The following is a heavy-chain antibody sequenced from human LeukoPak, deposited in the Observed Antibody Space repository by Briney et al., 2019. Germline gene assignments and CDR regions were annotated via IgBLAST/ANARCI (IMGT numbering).Heavy chain of an antibody. CDR3: ARGNRGGDFDY. CDR2: IYHSGST. D-gene: IGHD3-16*01. V-gene: IGHV4-38-2*02. J-gene: IGHJ4*02. CDR1: GYSISSGYY. Sequence: SETLSLTCTVSGYSISSGYYWGWTRQPPGQGLEWIGSIYHSGSTYYNPSLKSRVTISVDTSKNQFSLKLSSVTAADTAVYYCARGNRGGDFDYWGQGTLVTVSS.